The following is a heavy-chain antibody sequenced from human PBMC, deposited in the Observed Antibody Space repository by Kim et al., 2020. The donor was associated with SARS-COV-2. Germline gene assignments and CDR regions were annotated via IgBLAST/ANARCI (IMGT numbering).Heavy chain of an antibody. D-gene: IGHD2-2*01. CDR1: GFTFSSYA. CDR3: ARAGVPAATYWFDP. J-gene: IGHJ5*02. Sequence: GGSPRLSCAASGFTFSSYAMLWVRQAPGKGPEWVAVISFDGSGKYYVDSVKGRFTISRDNSKNTLYLQMNSLRAEDTAVYYCARAGVPAATYWFDPWGQGTLVTVSS. V-gene: IGHV3-30*04. CDR2: ISFDGSGK.